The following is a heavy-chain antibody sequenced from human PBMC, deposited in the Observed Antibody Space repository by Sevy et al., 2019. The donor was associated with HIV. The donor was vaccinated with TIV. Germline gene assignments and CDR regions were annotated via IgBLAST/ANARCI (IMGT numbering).Heavy chain of an antibody. CDR2: TKSKAHGGTT. CDR1: GFTLGDYG. V-gene: IGHV3-49*04. J-gene: IGHJ4*02. D-gene: IGHD1-26*01. Sequence: GGSLRLSCTASGFTLGDYGMSWVRQAPGKGLEWVSFTKSKAHGGTTENAASVKGRFTISRDDSKSIIYLQMNNLKIEDTAVYSCTRWSGPQSIFDYWGQGTLVTVSS. CDR3: TRWSGPQSIFDY.